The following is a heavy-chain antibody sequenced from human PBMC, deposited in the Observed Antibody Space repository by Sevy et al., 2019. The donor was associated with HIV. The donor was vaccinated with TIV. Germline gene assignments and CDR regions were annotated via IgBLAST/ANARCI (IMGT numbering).Heavy chain of an antibody. D-gene: IGHD2-2*01. V-gene: IGHV3-21*01. CDR2: ISSSSSYI. J-gene: IGHJ3*02. Sequence: GGSLRLSCAGSGFTFSSYTMNWVRQAPGKGLEWVSSISSSSSYIYYADSVKGRFIVSRDKAKNSLFLEMNSLTVEDTAVYYCTRASLLGYCSTTSCYYAFDIWGPGTVVTVSS. CDR3: TRASLLGYCSTTSCYYAFDI. CDR1: GFTFSSYT.